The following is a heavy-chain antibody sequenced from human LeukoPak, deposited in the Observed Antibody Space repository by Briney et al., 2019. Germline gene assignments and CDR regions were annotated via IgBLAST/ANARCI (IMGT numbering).Heavy chain of an antibody. J-gene: IGHJ3*02. V-gene: IGHV4-61*02. D-gene: IGHD3-3*01. CDR1: GGSISSGSYY. CDR2: FYSSGTT. Sequence: PSETLSLTCIVSGGSISSGSYYWSWIRQPAGKGLEWIGRFYSSGTTNYNPSLKSRVTISVDTSKNQFSLKLSSVTAADTAVYYCARDPQGIFGVEGAFDIWGQGTMVTVSS. CDR3: ARDPQGIFGVEGAFDI.